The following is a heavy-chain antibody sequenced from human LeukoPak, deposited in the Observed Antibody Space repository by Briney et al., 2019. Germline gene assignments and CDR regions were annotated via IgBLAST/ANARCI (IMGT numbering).Heavy chain of an antibody. D-gene: IGHD5-24*01. Sequence: PGGCPRLSCAASGVTFSGYEMRWVCAAPGKGVESVLHISSSGSTIYDADSVKGRFTISRDNAKNSLYLQMNSLRAEDTAVYYCARRRDGYNQYYFDYWGQGTLVTVSS. CDR1: GVTFSGYE. V-gene: IGHV3-48*03. CDR2: ISSSGSTI. J-gene: IGHJ4*02. CDR3: ARRRDGYNQYYFDY.